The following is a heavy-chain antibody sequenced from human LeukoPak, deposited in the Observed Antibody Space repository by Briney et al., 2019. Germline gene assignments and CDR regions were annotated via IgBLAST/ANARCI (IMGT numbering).Heavy chain of an antibody. J-gene: IGHJ4*02. CDR1: GFTFSSHA. Sequence: PGGSLRLSCAASGFTFSSHAMSWVRQAPGKGLEWVSAISGSGGSTYYADSVKGRFTISRDNSKNTLYLQMNSLRAEDTAVYYCAKSPRSKTIFGVVLYYFDYWGQGTLVTVSS. CDR3: AKSPRSKTIFGVVLYYFDY. CDR2: ISGSGGST. D-gene: IGHD3-3*01. V-gene: IGHV3-23*01.